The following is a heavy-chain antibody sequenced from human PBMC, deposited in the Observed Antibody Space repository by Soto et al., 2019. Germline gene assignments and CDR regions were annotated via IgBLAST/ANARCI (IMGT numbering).Heavy chain of an antibody. D-gene: IGHD1-1*01. J-gene: IGHJ6*02. CDR1: GFTFSSYW. CDR2: INSDGSST. CDR3: ARRNNYYYYGMDV. V-gene: IGHV3-74*01. Sequence: GGSLRLSCAASGFTFSSYWMHWVRQAPGKGLVWVSRINSDGSSTSYADSVKGRFTISRDNAKNTLYLQMNSLRAEDTSVYYCARRNNYYYYGMDVWGQGTTVTVSS.